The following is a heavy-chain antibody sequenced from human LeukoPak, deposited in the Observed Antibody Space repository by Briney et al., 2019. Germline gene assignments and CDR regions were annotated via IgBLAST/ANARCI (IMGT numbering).Heavy chain of an antibody. CDR3: ARDLNREDFDY. J-gene: IGHJ4*02. D-gene: IGHD1-14*01. Sequence: AGGSLRLSCAASGFGFSSYDMHWVRQAPGKGLEWVAIIWFDGRAKYYGDSVKGRFTISRDNSKNTLYLQMNSLRVEDTAVYYCARDLNREDFDYWGQGTLVAVSS. CDR1: GFGFSSYD. V-gene: IGHV3-33*01. CDR2: IWFDGRAK.